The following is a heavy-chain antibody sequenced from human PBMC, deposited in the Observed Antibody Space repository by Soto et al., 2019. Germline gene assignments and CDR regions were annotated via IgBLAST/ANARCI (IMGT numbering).Heavy chain of an antibody. J-gene: IGHJ4*02. CDR3: ASSGVSIIDY. Sequence: ASVKVSCKASGYTFTSYYMHWVRQAPGQGLEWMGIINPSGGSTSYAQKFQGRVTMTRNTSISTAYMELSSLRSEDTAVYYCASSGVSIIDYWGQGTLVTVSS. V-gene: IGHV1-46*01. CDR1: GYTFTSYY. CDR2: INPSGGST.